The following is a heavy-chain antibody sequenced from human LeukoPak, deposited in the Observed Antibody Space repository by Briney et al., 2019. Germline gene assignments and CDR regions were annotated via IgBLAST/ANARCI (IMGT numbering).Heavy chain of an antibody. CDR3: AGDSRIIVAQGAFDI. J-gene: IGHJ3*02. Sequence: PGGSLRLSCAASGFTFSSYAMSWVRQAPGKGLEWVSAISGSGGSTYYADSVKGRFTISRDNSKNTLYLQMNSLRAEDTAVYYCAGDSRIIVAQGAFDIWGQGTMVTVSS. V-gene: IGHV3-23*01. CDR2: ISGSGGST. D-gene: IGHD5-12*01. CDR1: GFTFSSYA.